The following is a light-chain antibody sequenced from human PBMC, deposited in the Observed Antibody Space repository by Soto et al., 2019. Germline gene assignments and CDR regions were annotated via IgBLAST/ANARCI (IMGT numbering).Light chain of an antibody. Sequence: DIQMTQSPSTLSASVGDRVTITCRASQSISNRLAWYQQKPGKAPKLLIYKASSLESGVPSRFSGSGSGTEFTLTISSLQPDDFATYYCQQYNSYSGTFGPGTKVDIK. CDR2: KAS. CDR1: QSISNR. CDR3: QQYNSYSGT. V-gene: IGKV1-5*03. J-gene: IGKJ3*01.